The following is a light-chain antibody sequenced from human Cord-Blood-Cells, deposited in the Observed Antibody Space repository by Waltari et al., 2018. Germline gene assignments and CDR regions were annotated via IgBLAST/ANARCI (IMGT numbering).Light chain of an antibody. V-gene: IGKV1-33*01. CDR2: DAS. J-gene: IGKJ2*01. CDR1: QDISNY. Sequence: IQMTQSPSSLSASVGDRVTITCQASQDISNYLNWYQQKPGKAPKLLIYDASNLETGVPSRFSGSGSGTDFTFTISSLQPEDIATYYCQQYDNLPYTFGQGTKLDI. CDR3: QQYDNLPYT.